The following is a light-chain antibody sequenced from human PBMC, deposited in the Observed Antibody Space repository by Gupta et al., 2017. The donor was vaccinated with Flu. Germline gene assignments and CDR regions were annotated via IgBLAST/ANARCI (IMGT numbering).Light chain of an antibody. Sequence: CRSSDSLRYSDGNNYFSRLQQRPGQAPRRLIYKVSKRDYGLPDRCRGRGAGTDFTLTIRRVEAEDVGIYDRMQGTWWAPETFGQGTKLEI. CDR1: DSLRYSDGNNY. V-gene: IGKV2-30*01. CDR3: MQGTWWAPET. CDR2: KVS. J-gene: IGKJ1*01.